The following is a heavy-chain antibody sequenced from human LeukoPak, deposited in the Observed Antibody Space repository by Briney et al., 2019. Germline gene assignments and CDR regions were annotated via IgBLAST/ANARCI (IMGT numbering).Heavy chain of an antibody. CDR2: IYYSGST. CDR3: ARANYPLSLDY. D-gene: IGHD4/OR15-4a*01. J-gene: IGHJ4*02. V-gene: IGHV4-61*01. CDR1: GGSVSSGSYC. Sequence: SETLSLTCTVSGGSVSSGSYCWSWIRQPPGKGLEWIGYIYYSGSTNYNPSLKSRVTISVDTSKNQFSLKLSSVTAADTAVYYCARANYPLSLDYWGQGTLVTVSS.